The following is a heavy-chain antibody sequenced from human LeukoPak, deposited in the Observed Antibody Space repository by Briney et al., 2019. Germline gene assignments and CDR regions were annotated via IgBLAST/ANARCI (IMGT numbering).Heavy chain of an antibody. CDR3: ARGFGYCSSTSCYSYYYYYYGMDV. CDR1: GGSISSGGYY. CDR2: INHSGST. Sequence: SETLSLTCTVSGGSISSGGYYWSWIRQPPGKGLEWIGEINHSGSTNYNPSLKSRVTISVDTSKNQFSLKLSSVTAADTAVYYCARGFGYCSSTSCYSYYYYYYGMDVWGQGTTVTVSS. V-gene: IGHV4-39*07. D-gene: IGHD2-2*02. J-gene: IGHJ6*02.